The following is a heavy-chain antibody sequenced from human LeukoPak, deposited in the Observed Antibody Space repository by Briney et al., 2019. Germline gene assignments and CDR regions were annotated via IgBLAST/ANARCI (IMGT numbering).Heavy chain of an antibody. CDR3: ARRIGGPHTVYY. CDR2: VSGSGGST. J-gene: IGHJ4*02. D-gene: IGHD2-15*01. Sequence: GGSLRLSCAASGFNFSSYAMSWVRQAPGKGLEWVSAVSGSGGSTYYADSVKGRFTISRDNSKNMLYLHMNSLIAEDTAVYYCARRIGGPHTVYYWGQGTLVSVSS. CDR1: GFNFSSYA. V-gene: IGHV3-23*01.